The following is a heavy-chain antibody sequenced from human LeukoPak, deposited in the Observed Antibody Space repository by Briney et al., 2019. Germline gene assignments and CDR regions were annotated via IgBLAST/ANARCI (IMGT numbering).Heavy chain of an antibody. J-gene: IGHJ4*02. CDR1: GFTFSSYA. CDR3: ARDTSRGFSGFCDY. CDR2: IRSNGGST. V-gene: IGHV3-64*01. D-gene: IGHD3-3*01. Sequence: GGSLRLSCAASGFTFSSYAMHWVRQAPGKGLEYVSAIRSNGGSTYYANSVKGRFTISRDNSKNTLYLQMGSLRAEDMAVYYCARDTSRGFSGFCDYWGQGTLVTVSS.